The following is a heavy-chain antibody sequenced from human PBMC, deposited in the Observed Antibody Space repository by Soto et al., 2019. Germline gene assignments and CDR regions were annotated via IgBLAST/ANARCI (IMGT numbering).Heavy chain of an antibody. CDR3: ARDAEWEPKGDNYYGMDV. J-gene: IGHJ6*02. D-gene: IGHD1-26*01. CDR2: IWYDGSNK. V-gene: IGHV3-33*01. Sequence: GGSLRLSCAASGFTFSSYGMHWVRQAPGKGLEWVAVIWYDGSNKYYADSVKGRFTIPRDNSKNTLYLQMNSLRAEDTAVYYCARDAEWEPKGDNYYGMDVWGQGTTVTVSS. CDR1: GFTFSSYG.